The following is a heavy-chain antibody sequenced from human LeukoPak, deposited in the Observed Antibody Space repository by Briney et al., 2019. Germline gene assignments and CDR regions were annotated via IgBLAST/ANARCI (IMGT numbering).Heavy chain of an antibody. CDR3: AANERDGYNYGWYFDL. V-gene: IGHV1-18*01. CDR2: ISAYNGNT. D-gene: IGHD5-24*01. Sequence: ASVKVSCKASGYTFTSYGISWVRQAPGQGLEWMGWISAYNGNTNYAQNLQGRVTITTDESTSTAYMELSSLRSEDTAVYYCAANERDGYNYGWYFDLWSRGTLVTVSS. J-gene: IGHJ2*01. CDR1: GYTFTSYG.